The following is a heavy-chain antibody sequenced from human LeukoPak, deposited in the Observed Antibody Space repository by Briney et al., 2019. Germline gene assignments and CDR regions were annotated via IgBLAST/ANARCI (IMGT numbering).Heavy chain of an antibody. Sequence: SETLSLTCTVSGGSISTTSYYWAWIRQPPGKGLEWIGSIYSIGNTYYNPSLKSRVTISVDKSKNQFSLRLTSVAAADTAVYYCARGNIAVAGLFDYWGQGTLVTVSS. CDR2: IYSIGNT. V-gene: IGHV4-39*07. D-gene: IGHD6-19*01. CDR1: GGSISTTSYY. J-gene: IGHJ4*02. CDR3: ARGNIAVAGLFDY.